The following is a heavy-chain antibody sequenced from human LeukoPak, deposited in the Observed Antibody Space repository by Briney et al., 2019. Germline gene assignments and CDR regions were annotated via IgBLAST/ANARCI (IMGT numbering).Heavy chain of an antibody. Sequence: GGSLRLSCAASGFTFSSYEMNWVRQAPGKGLEWVSYISSSGSTIYYADSVKGRFTISRDNAKNSLYLQMNSLRAEDTAVYYCARARSGGYYYYYYYMDVWGKGTTVTVSS. D-gene: IGHD2-15*01. CDR2: ISSSGSTI. J-gene: IGHJ6*03. CDR1: GFTFSSYE. CDR3: ARARSGGYYYYYYYMDV. V-gene: IGHV3-48*03.